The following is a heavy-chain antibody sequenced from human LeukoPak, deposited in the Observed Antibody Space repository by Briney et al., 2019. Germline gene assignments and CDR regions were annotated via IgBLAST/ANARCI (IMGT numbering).Heavy chain of an antibody. CDR1: GGSISSGAYY. D-gene: IGHD3-3*01. Sequence: SETLSLTCTVSGGSISSGAYYYNWIRQTAGKGLEWIGRIYTSGSTNYNPSLKSRLTISVDTSKNQFSLKLSSVTAADTAVYYCARDVYDFWSGYYDWGPGTLVTVSS. CDR3: ARDVYDFWSGYYD. J-gene: IGHJ4*02. V-gene: IGHV4-61*02. CDR2: IYTSGST.